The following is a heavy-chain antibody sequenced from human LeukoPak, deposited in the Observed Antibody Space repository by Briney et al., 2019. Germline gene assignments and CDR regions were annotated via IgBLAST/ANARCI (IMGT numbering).Heavy chain of an antibody. CDR2: ISGYNSKT. J-gene: IGHJ4*02. V-gene: IGHV1-18*01. Sequence: ASVKVSCKASDYPFTEFVVSWVRQAPGQGLEWMGWISGYNSKTHYARKFQGRVTMTTDTSTTTAYMELRTLRSDDTAVYYCARVLLVEDSESHYFDHWGQGTLVTVTS. D-gene: IGHD1-26*01. CDR3: ARVLLVEDSESHYFDH. CDR1: DYPFTEFV.